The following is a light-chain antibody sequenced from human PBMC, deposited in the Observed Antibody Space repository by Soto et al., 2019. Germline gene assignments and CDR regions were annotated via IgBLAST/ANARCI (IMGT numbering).Light chain of an antibody. Sequence: EIVLTQSPGTLSLSPGERATLSCRASQCVDTFLVWYQQKPGQAPRLLIFGASSMATGIPDRFRGSGSGTDFTLTISGLEPEDFAVYYCQQYANSPPWTFGQGTKVDIK. CDR2: GAS. CDR3: QQYANSPPWT. V-gene: IGKV3-20*01. J-gene: IGKJ1*01. CDR1: QCVDTF.